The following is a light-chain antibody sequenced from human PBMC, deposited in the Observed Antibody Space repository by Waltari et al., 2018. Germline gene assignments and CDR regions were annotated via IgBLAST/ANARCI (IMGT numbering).Light chain of an antibody. Sequence: QSALTQPRSVSGPPGQSVTISCTGTSSAVGGYDFLSWYQQPPGKAPKLIMYYVSQRPSGVPDRFSGSKSGNTASLTITGLQAEDEAEYYCCSHAGSDTFWVFGGGTKVTVL. CDR3: CSHAGSDTFWV. J-gene: IGLJ3*02. V-gene: IGLV2-11*01. CDR1: SSAVGGYDF. CDR2: YVS.